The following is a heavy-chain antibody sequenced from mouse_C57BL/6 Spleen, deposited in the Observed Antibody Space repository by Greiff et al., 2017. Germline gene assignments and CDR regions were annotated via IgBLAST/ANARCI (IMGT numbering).Heavy chain of an antibody. D-gene: IGHD3-2*02. CDR3: ARKTAQALLDY. V-gene: IGHV1-50*01. J-gene: IGHJ2*01. CDR2: IDPSDSYT. CDR1: GYTFTSYW. Sequence: QVHVKQPGAELVKPGASVKLSCKASGYTFTSYWMQWVKQRPGQGLDWIGEIDPSDSYTNYNQKFKGKATLTVDTSSSTAYMQHSSLTSEDSAVYYCARKTAQALLDYWGQGTTLTVSS.